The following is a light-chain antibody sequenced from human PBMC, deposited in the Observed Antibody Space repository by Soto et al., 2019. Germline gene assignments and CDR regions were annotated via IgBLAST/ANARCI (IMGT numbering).Light chain of an antibody. CDR2: AAS. J-gene: IGKJ3*01. CDR3: QQSYSTSIT. CDR1: QSISSY. Sequence: DIQMTQSPSSLSASVGDRVTITCRASQSISSYLNWYQQKPGKAPKLLIYAASSLQSGVPSRFSGSGSGTDFTLTISSLQPEDFATYYCQQSYSTSITFGPGTKEDI. V-gene: IGKV1-39*01.